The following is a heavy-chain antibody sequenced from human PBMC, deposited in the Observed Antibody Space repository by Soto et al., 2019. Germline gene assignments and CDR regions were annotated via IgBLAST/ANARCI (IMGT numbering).Heavy chain of an antibody. CDR1: GFSLSTSGVG. CDR3: AHRLAYGSGSDYFDY. D-gene: IGHD3-10*01. J-gene: IGHJ4*02. V-gene: IGHV2-5*02. Sequence: QITLKESGPTLVKPTQPLTLTCKFSGFSLSTSGVGVGWIRQPPGKALEFLGLIYWDDDKRYSPSLKSRLTITRDSSNSQVVLTMTNMDPVDTATYYCAHRLAYGSGSDYFDYWGQGTLVTVSS. CDR2: IYWDDDK.